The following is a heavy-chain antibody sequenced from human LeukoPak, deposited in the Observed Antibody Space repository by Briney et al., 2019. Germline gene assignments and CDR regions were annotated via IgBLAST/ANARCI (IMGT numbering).Heavy chain of an antibody. J-gene: IGHJ4*02. CDR2: INHSVST. CDR3: ARRGITIFGVALYKLDY. CDR1: GGSFSGYY. V-gene: IGHV4-34*01. D-gene: IGHD3-3*01. Sequence: PSETLSLTCAVYGGSFSGYYWSWIRQPPGKGLEWIGEINHSVSTNYNPSLKSRVTISVDTSKNQFSLKLSSVTAADTAVYYCARRGITIFGVALYKLDYWGQGTLVTVSS.